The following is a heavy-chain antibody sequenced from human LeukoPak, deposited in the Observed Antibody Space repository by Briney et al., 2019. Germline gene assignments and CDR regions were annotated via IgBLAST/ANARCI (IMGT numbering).Heavy chain of an antibody. V-gene: IGHV1-3*01. D-gene: IGHD6-19*01. Sequence: ASVKVSCKASGYTFTSYAMHWVRQAPGQRLEWMGWINAGNGNTKYSQKFQGRVAITRDTSASTAYMELSSLRSEDTAVYYCARYLYSSGGGLYYYYGMDVWGKGTTVTVSS. CDR2: INAGNGNT. CDR3: ARYLYSSGGGLYYYYGMDV. CDR1: GYTFTSYA. J-gene: IGHJ6*04.